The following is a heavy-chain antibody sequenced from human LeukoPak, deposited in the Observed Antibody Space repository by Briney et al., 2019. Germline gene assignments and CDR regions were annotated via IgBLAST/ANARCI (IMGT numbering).Heavy chain of an antibody. Sequence: SETLSLTCTVSGGSISSYYWSWIRQPPGKGLEWIGYIYYSGSTNYNPSPKSRVTISVDTSKNQFSLKLSSVTAADTAVYYCARYYYDSSGYYGYYYYYMDVWGNGTTVTVSS. D-gene: IGHD3-22*01. V-gene: IGHV4-59*01. CDR1: GGSISSYY. CDR3: ARYYYDSSGYYGYYYYYMDV. J-gene: IGHJ6*03. CDR2: IYYSGST.